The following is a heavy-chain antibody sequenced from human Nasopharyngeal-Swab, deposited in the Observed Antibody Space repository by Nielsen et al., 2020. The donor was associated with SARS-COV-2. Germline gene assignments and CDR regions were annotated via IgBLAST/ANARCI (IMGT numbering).Heavy chain of an antibody. Sequence: GESLKISCAASGFTFSDYGIQWVRQAPGKGLEWVGVVSSDGGNKYYSDSAKGRFALSRDNSKNTVDLQMNSLTAEDTAVYYCAAGTWYRGGYDAFDVWGQGTVVTVSS. CDR3: AAGTWYRGGYDAFDV. V-gene: IGHV3-30*03. D-gene: IGHD6-25*01. CDR2: VSSDGGNK. J-gene: IGHJ3*01. CDR1: GFTFSDYG.